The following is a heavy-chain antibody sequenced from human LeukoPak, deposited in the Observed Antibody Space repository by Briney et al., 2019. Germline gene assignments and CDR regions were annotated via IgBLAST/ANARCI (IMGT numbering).Heavy chain of an antibody. J-gene: IGHJ4*02. CDR3: ARDEDIRGFDY. V-gene: IGHV3-48*03. Sequence: GGSLRLSCAASGFTFSSYEMNWVRQAPAKGLEWVSYISSSGSTIYYADSVKGRFTISRDNAKNSLYLQMNSLRAEDTAVYYCARDEDIRGFDYWGQGTLVTVSS. CDR2: ISSSGSTI. CDR1: GFTFSSYE. D-gene: IGHD1-26*01.